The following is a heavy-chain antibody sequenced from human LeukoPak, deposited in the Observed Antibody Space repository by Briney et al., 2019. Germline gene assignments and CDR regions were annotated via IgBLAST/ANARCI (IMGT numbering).Heavy chain of an antibody. CDR3: AKRGVVIRVFLVGFHKEAYYFDS. CDR2: LSGSGGGT. J-gene: IGHJ4*02. Sequence: GGSLRLSCAASGFTFSSYAMSWVRQAPGKGLEWVAGLSGSGGGTNYADSVQGRFTISRDNPKNTLYLQMNSQRAEDTAVYFCAKRGVVIRVFLVGFHKEAYYFDSWGQGALVTVSS. CDR1: GFTFSSYA. D-gene: IGHD3-10*01. V-gene: IGHV3-23*01.